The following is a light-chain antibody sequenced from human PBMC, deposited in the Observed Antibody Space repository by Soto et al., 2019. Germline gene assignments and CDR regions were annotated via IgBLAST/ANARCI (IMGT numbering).Light chain of an antibody. J-gene: IGKJ4*01. Sequence: EIVLTQSPATLSLSPGERATLSCRASQNIYNYLDWYQQKPGQTPRLLIRDASNRATGVPARFSGSGSGTDFTLTISSLAPEDFAFYYCHQRSNWPLTFGGGTQVEIQ. CDR2: DAS. V-gene: IGKV3-11*01. CDR1: QNIYNY. CDR3: HQRSNWPLT.